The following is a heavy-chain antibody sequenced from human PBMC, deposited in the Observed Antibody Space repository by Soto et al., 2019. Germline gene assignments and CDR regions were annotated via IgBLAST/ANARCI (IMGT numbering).Heavy chain of an antibody. CDR3: ARDPLLGGAFDI. CDR1: GFTFSSYS. J-gene: IGHJ3*02. V-gene: IGHV3-21*01. Sequence: GGSLRLSCAASGFTFSSYSMNWFRQAPGKGLEWVSSISSSSSYIYYADSVKGRFTISRDNAKNSLYLQMNSLRAEDTAVYYCARDPLLGGAFDIWGQGTMVTVSS. CDR2: ISSSSSYI. D-gene: IGHD2-15*01.